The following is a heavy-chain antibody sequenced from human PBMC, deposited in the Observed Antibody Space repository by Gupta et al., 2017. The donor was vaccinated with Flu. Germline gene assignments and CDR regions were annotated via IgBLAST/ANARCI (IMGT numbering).Heavy chain of an antibody. D-gene: IGHD3-16*02. Sequence: VRQAPGKGLEWVSSISSSSSYIYYADSVKGRFTISRDNADNSLYLQMSSLRAEDTAVYYCARDFAVNHPYDSWGQGTLVTVSS. CDR3: ARDFAVNHPYDS. CDR2: ISSSSSYI. J-gene: IGHJ4*02. V-gene: IGHV3-21*01.